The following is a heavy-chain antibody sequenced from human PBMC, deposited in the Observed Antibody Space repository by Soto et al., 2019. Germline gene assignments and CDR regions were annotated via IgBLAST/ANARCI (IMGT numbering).Heavy chain of an antibody. J-gene: IGHJ4*02. CDR3: ATTNYNSRGHDF. D-gene: IGHD3-22*01. V-gene: IGHV4-30-4*01. CDR2: IYYSGTT. CDR1: GGSISSGDYY. Sequence: QVQLQESGPGLVKPSQTLSLTCTVSGGSISSGDYYWSWIRQSPGKGLEWIGFIYYSGTTYYNPALKNRLTMSVDTSKNQFSLKLSSVTAADTAVYHCATTNYNSRGHDFWGQGTLVTVSS.